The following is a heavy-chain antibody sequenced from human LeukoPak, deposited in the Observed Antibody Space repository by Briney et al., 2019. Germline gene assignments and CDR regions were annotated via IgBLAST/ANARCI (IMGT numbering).Heavy chain of an antibody. J-gene: IGHJ4*02. D-gene: IGHD3-3*01. CDR2: INPNSGGT. CDR3: ARDRTIFGVVTLDY. Sequence: ASVTVSCTASGYTFTGYYMHWVRQAPGQGREWMGWINPNSGGTNYAQKFQGRVTMTRDTSISTAYMELSRLRSDDTAVYYCARDRTIFGVVTLDYWGQGTLVTVSS. V-gene: IGHV1-2*02. CDR1: GYTFTGYY.